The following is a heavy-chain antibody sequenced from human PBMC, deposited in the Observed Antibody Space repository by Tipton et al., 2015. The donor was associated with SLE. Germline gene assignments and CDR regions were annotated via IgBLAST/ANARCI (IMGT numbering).Heavy chain of an antibody. V-gene: IGHV3-48*03. Sequence: GSLRLSCAASGFTFSSYEMNWVRQAPGKGLEWVSYISSSGSTIYYADSVKGRFTISRDNAKNSLYLQMNSLRAEDTALYYCAKDIEWKQQLPQDWGQGTLVTVSS. D-gene: IGHD6-13*01. J-gene: IGHJ4*02. CDR1: GFTFSSYE. CDR3: AKDIEWKQQLPQD. CDR2: ISSSGSTI.